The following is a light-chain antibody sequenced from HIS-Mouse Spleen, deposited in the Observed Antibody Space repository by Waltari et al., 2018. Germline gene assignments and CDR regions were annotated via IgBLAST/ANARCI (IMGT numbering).Light chain of an antibody. CDR1: QSVLYSSNNKNY. Sequence: DIVMTQSLDPLAVSLGERATINCKSSQSVLYSSNNKNYLAWYQQKPGQPPKLLIYWSSTRESGVPDRFSGSGYGTDFTLPISSLQAEDVAVYYCQQYYSTPYTFGKGTKLEIK. CDR2: WSS. V-gene: IGKV4-1*01. CDR3: QQYYSTPYT. J-gene: IGKJ2*01.